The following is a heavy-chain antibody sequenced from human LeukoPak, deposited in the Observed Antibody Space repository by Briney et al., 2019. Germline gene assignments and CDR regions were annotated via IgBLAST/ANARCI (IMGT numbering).Heavy chain of an antibody. D-gene: IGHD1-1*01. CDR2: ISSSSSYI. Sequence: GGSLRLSCAASGFTFSSYSMNWVRQAPGKGLEWVSSISSSSSYIYYADSVKGRFTISRDNAKNSLYLQMNSLRAEDTAVYHCARDRLLEDRDYSYYYYMDVWGKGTTVTVSS. J-gene: IGHJ6*03. CDR3: ARDRLLEDRDYSYYYYMDV. CDR1: GFTFSSYS. V-gene: IGHV3-21*01.